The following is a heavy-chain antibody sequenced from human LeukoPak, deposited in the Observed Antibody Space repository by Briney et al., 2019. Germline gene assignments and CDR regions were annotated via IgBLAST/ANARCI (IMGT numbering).Heavy chain of an antibody. Sequence: GGSLRLSCAASGFTFSSYAMSWVRQAPGKGLEWVSAISGSGGSTYYADSVKGRFTISRDNSKNTLYLQMNSLRAEDTAVYCCAKPRSAAGTSNWFDPWGQGTLVTVSS. V-gene: IGHV3-23*01. CDR2: ISGSGGST. D-gene: IGHD6-13*01. CDR3: AKPRSAAGTSNWFDP. J-gene: IGHJ5*02. CDR1: GFTFSSYA.